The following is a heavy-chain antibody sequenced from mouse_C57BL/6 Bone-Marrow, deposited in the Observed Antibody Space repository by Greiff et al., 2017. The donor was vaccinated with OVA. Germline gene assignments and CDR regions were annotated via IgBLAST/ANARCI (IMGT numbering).Heavy chain of an antibody. CDR1: GYTFTDYE. CDR2: IDPETGGT. D-gene: IGHD2-3*01. CDR3: TRGGYYLYYFDY. Sequence: QVQLKQSGAELVRPGASVTLSCKASGYTFTDYEMHWVKQTPVHGLEWIGAIDPETGGTAYNQKFKGKAILTADKSSSTAYMELRSLTSEDSAVYYCTRGGYYLYYFDYWGQGTTLTVSS. V-gene: IGHV1-15*01. J-gene: IGHJ2*01.